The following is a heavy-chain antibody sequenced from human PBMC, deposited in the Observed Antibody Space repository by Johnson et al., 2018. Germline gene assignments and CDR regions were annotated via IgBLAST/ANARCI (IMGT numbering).Heavy chain of an antibody. J-gene: IGHJ6*03. CDR3: AKGPVARAYYYYYRDG. Sequence: VQLQESGGGLVQPGGSLRLSCAASGFTFSSYAMSWVRQAPGKGLEWVSAISGSGGSTSYADSVQGRFTISRDNSKNTPYLQMNSLRAEDTAVYYCAKGPVARAYYYYYRDGWGKGTTVTVSS. D-gene: IGHD1-26*01. V-gene: IGHV3-23*01. CDR2: ISGSGGST. CDR1: GFTFSSYA.